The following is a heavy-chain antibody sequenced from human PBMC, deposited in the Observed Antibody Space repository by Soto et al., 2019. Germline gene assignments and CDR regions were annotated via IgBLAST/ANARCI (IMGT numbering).Heavy chain of an antibody. V-gene: IGHV1-2*04. CDR3: AKGDCSGGSCSPWDNWFDP. CDR1: GYTFTGYY. J-gene: IGHJ5*02. D-gene: IGHD2-15*01. Sequence: ASVKVSCKASGYTFTGYYMHWVRQAPGQGLEWMGWINPNSGGTNYAQKFQGWVTMTRDTSISTAYMELSRLRSDDTAVYYCAKGDCSGGSCSPWDNWFDPWGQGTLVTVPQ. CDR2: INPNSGGT.